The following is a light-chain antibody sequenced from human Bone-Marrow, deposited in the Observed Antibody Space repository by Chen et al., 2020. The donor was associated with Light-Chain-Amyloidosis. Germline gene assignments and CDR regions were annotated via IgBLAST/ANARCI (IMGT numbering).Light chain of an antibody. CDR3: QQYNIWPWYT. Sequence: EIVMTQSPATLSVSPGAGATLSCRASQSVSSNLAWYQQKPGQAPRLLIYDAARRATGIPARFSGSGSGTEFILTISRLQSEDLAVYYCQQYNIWPWYTFGQGTKLEIK. J-gene: IGKJ2*01. CDR1: QSVSSN. CDR2: DAA. V-gene: IGKV3-15*01.